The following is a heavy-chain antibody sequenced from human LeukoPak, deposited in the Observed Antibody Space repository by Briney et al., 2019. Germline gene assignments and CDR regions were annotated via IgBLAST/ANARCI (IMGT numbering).Heavy chain of an antibody. Sequence: SETLSLTCTVSGGSISSYYWSWIRQPAGKGLKWIGRIYTSGSTNYNPSLKSRVTMSVDTSKNQFSLKLSSVTAADTAVYYCARVEITFGGVIAGGYFQHWGQGTLVTVSS. J-gene: IGHJ1*01. CDR1: GGSISSYY. CDR2: IYTSGST. D-gene: IGHD3-16*02. V-gene: IGHV4-4*07. CDR3: ARVEITFGGVIAGGYFQH.